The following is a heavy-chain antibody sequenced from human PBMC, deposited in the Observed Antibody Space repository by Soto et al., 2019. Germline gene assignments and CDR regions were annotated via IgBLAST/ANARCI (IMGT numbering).Heavy chain of an antibody. Sequence: GGSLRLSCAASGFTFSNAWMNWVRQAPGKGLEWVGRIKSKTDGGTTDYAAPVKGRFTISRDDSKNTLYLQMNSLKTEDTAVYYCTTDTTMIVVVIDDYWGQGTLVTSPQ. CDR2: IKSKTDGGTT. CDR1: GFTFSNAW. J-gene: IGHJ4*02. CDR3: TTDTTMIVVVIDDY. D-gene: IGHD3-22*01. V-gene: IGHV3-15*07.